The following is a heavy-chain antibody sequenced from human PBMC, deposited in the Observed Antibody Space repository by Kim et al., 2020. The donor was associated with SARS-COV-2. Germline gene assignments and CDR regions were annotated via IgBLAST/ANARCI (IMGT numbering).Heavy chain of an antibody. CDR3: AGNYFDSSGHPNGLGMGFDY. Sequence: ASVKVSCKASGYTFTSYAMNWVRQAPGQGLEWMGWINTNTGNPTYAQGFTGRFVFSLDTSVSTAYLQISSLKAEDTAVYYCAGNYFDSSGHPNGLGMGFDYWGQGTLVTVSS. CDR2: INTNTGNP. CDR1: GYTFTSYA. V-gene: IGHV7-4-1*02. D-gene: IGHD3-22*01. J-gene: IGHJ4*02.